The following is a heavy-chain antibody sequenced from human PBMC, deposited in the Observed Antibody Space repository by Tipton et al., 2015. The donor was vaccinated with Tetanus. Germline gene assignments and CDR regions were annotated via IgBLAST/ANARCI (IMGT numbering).Heavy chain of an antibody. Sequence: TLSLTCTVSGGSISSYYWSWVRQPPGKGLEWIGYIDYSGSTNYNPSLKSRVTISIDTSKKQFSLNLSSVTAADTAVYFCARCPYGGVSGTLCYWGQGILVTVSS. D-gene: IGHD4-23*01. CDR1: GGSISSYY. CDR3: ARCPYGGVSGTLCY. J-gene: IGHJ4*02. CDR2: IDYSGST. V-gene: IGHV4-59*01.